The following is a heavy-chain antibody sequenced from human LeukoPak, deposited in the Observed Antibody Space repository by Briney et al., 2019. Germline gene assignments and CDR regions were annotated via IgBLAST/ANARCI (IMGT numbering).Heavy chain of an antibody. Sequence: GGSLRLSCAASGFTSSSYSMNWVRQAPGKGLEWISYISTSRTIYYADSVRGRFTISRDIVKNLLYPQMNTLRDEDTAVYYCARDVYGNYGMDVWGQGTTVTVSS. CDR1: GFTSSSYS. CDR2: ISTSRTI. D-gene: IGHD2/OR15-2a*01. J-gene: IGHJ6*02. CDR3: ARDVYGNYGMDV. V-gene: IGHV3-48*02.